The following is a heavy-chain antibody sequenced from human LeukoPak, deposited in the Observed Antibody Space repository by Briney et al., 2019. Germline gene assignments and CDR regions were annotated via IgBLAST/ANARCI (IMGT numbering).Heavy chain of an antibody. V-gene: IGHV4-38-2*02. J-gene: IGHJ6*03. Sequence: SETLSLTCTVSGYSISSGYYWGWIRQPPGKGLESTGSIYHSGSTYYNPSLKSRVTISVDTSKNQFSLKLSSVTAADTAVYYCAREVQLHSYYYYYMDVWGKGTTVTVSS. CDR2: IYHSGST. CDR1: GYSISSGYY. D-gene: IGHD1-26*01. CDR3: AREVQLHSYYYYYMDV.